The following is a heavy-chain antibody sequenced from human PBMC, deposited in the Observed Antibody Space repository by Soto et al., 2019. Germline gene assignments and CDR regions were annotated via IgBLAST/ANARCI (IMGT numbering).Heavy chain of an antibody. V-gene: IGHV1-18*01. CDR3: ARDHTSTGYYDSSGYYYESYWFDP. D-gene: IGHD3-22*01. CDR2: ISAYNGNT. Sequence: GASVKVSCKASGYTFTSYGISWVRQAPGQGLEWMGWISAYNGNTNYAQKLQGRVTMTTDTSTSTAYMELRSLRSDDTAVYYCARDHTSTGYYDSSGYYYESYWFDPWGQGTLVTVSS. J-gene: IGHJ5*02. CDR1: GYTFTSYG.